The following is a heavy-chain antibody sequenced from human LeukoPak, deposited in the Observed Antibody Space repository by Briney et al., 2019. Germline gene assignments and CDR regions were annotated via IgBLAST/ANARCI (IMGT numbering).Heavy chain of an antibody. D-gene: IGHD3-3*01. CDR3: ARDRLLSWVYDFWSGYSAAYYYYYGMDV. CDR2: ISGSGGST. V-gene: IGHV3-23*01. Sequence: GGSLRLSCAASGFTFSSYAMSWVRQAPGKGLEWVSAISGSGGSTYYADSVKGRFTISRDNSKNTLYLQVNSLRAEDTAVYYCARDRLLSWVYDFWSGYSAAYYYYYGMDVWGQGTTVTVSS. CDR1: GFTFSSYA. J-gene: IGHJ6*02.